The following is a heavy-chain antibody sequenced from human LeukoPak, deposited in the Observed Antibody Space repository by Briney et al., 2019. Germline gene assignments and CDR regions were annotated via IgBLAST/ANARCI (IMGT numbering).Heavy chain of an antibody. Sequence: PSETLSLTCTVSGGAISSDNYYWDWIRQPPGKGLEWIGSINYSGTTYYNPSLKSRVSISVDTSRTQFSLRLSSVTAADTAVYYCARLSDYWGQGTLVTVSS. CDR3: ARLSDY. J-gene: IGHJ4*02. V-gene: IGHV4-39*01. CDR2: INYSGTT. CDR1: GGAISSDNYY.